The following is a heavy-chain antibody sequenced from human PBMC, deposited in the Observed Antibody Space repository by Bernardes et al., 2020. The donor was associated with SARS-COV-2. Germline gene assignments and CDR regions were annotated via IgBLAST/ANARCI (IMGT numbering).Heavy chain of an antibody. CDR3: ARGSGTYYFDY. Sequence: GGSLRLSCAASGFTFSSYWMHWVRLGPGKGPVWVSRINADGRSINYADSVKGRFTISRDNARNTLYLEMNSLRAEDTAVYYCARGSGTYYFDYWGPGTLVTVSS. CDR2: INADGRSI. D-gene: IGHD1-26*01. CDR1: GFTFSSYW. J-gene: IGHJ4*02. V-gene: IGHV3-74*01.